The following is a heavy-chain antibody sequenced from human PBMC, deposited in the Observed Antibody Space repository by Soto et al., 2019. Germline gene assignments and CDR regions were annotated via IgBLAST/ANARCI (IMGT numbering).Heavy chain of an antibody. D-gene: IGHD6-19*01. Sequence: GSLRLSCAASGFTFGNYAMSWVRQAPGKGLQWVSAIGGTGNNIYYADSVKGRFIISRDKSKNTLYLQMNGLRAEDTAVYYCAKDSGSSGWCFDYWGQGTLVTVSS. CDR2: IGGTGNNI. V-gene: IGHV3-23*01. CDR3: AKDSGSSGWCFDY. J-gene: IGHJ4*02. CDR1: GFTFGNYA.